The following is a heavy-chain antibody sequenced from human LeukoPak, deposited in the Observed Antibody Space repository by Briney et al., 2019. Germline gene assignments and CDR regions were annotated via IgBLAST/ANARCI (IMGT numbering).Heavy chain of an antibody. Sequence: PGGSLRLSCAASGFTSSSYAMHWVRQAPGKGLEWVAVISYDGSNKYYADSVKGRFTISRDNSKNTLYLQMNSLRAEDTAVYYCARERWIQLWLTASYYFDYWGQGTLVTVSS. CDR2: ISYDGSNK. J-gene: IGHJ4*02. CDR3: ARERWIQLWLTASYYFDY. CDR1: GFTSSSYA. D-gene: IGHD5-18*01. V-gene: IGHV3-30-3*01.